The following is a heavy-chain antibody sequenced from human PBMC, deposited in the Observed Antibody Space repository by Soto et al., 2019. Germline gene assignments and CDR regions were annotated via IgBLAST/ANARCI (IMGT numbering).Heavy chain of an antibody. V-gene: IGHV3-23*01. J-gene: IGHJ6*02. CDR1: GFIFSGYA. Sequence: GGSLRLSCAAPGFIFSGYAMSWVRQAPGKGLEWVSAISLSGGSPYYADAVKGRFTISRDNSKNTLYLQMNSLRAEDTAVYYCARTRPGGDWFLPGYFYYGTDVWGQGTTVTVSS. CDR2: ISLSGGSP. D-gene: IGHD2-21*02. CDR3: ARTRPGGDWFLPGYFYYGTDV.